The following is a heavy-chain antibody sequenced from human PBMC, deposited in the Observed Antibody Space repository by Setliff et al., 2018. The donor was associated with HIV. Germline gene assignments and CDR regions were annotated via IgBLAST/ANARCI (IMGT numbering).Heavy chain of an antibody. CDR2: IIPIFGTT. CDR3: ARGRNYDSSGYGDYYYYMDV. J-gene: IGHJ6*03. D-gene: IGHD3-22*01. CDR1: GGTFSSYP. Sequence: SVKVSCKASGGTFSSYPISWVRRAPGQGLEWMGGIIPIFGTTHYAQKFQGRVTVTADESTSTAYMQLSSLRSDDTAVYYCARGRNYDSSGYGDYYYYMDVWGKGTTVTVSS. V-gene: IGHV1-69*13.